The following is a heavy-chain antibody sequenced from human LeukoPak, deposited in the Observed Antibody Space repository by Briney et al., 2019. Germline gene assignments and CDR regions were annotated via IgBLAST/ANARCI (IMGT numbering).Heavy chain of an antibody. CDR2: IWYDGSDK. CDR3: ARDGGGDQPPFDY. Sequence: PGGSLRLSCAASGFTFSSYGMHWVRQAPGKGLEWVSVIWYDGSDKYYADSVKGRSTISRDNSNNTLYLQMNSLRAEDTAVYYCARDGGGDQPPFDYWGQGTLVTVSS. V-gene: IGHV3-33*01. J-gene: IGHJ4*02. D-gene: IGHD4-17*01. CDR1: GFTFSSYG.